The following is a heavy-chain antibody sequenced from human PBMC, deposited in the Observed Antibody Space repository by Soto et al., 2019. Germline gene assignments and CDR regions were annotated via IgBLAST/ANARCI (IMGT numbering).Heavy chain of an antibody. J-gene: IGHJ6*02. Sequence: QVQLQESGPGLVKPSQTLSLTCTVSGGSISSGGYYWSWIRQHPGKGLEWIGYIYYSGSTYYNPSPKSRVTISVDTSKNQFSLKLSSATAADTAVYYCARFWRGPAAIYYYYGMDVWGQGTTVTVSS. CDR2: IYYSGST. CDR3: ARFWRGPAAIYYYYGMDV. CDR1: GGSISSGGYY. D-gene: IGHD2-2*01. V-gene: IGHV4-31*03.